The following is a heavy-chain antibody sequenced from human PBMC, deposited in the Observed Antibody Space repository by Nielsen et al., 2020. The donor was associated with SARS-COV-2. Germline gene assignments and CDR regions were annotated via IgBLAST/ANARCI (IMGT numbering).Heavy chain of an antibody. D-gene: IGHD3-22*01. Sequence: VRQMPGKGLEWMGRIAPGDSYISYSPSFQGYVTISADKSTTTANLQWSGLKASDTAMYYCARHSYQYYYDSSGYYYFDSWGQGTQVTVSS. V-gene: IGHV5-10-1*01. CDR2: IAPGDSYI. J-gene: IGHJ4*02. CDR3: ARHSYQYYYDSSGYYYFDS.